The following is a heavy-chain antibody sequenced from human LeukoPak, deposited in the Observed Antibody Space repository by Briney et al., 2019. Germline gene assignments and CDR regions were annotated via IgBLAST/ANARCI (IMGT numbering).Heavy chain of an antibody. CDR2: IIPILGTA. CDR3: ARDLPLSYFWFDP. D-gene: IGHD1-26*01. J-gene: IGHJ5*02. Sequence: GASVKVSCKASGGTFSSYAISWVRQAPGQGLEWMGRIIPILGTANYAQKFQGRVTITTDESTSTAYMELSSLRSEDTAVYYCARDLPLSYFWFDPWGQGTLVTVSS. CDR1: GGTFSSYA. V-gene: IGHV1-69*11.